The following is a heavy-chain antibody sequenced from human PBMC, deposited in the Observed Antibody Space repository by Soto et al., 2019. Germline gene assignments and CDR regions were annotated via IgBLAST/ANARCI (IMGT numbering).Heavy chain of an antibody. V-gene: IGHV4-4*02. CDR2: IYHSGST. D-gene: IGHD4-17*01. CDR3: ARDRFTYGDLLVYGIDV. CDR1: GGSISSSNW. J-gene: IGHJ6*02. Sequence: SETLSLTCAVSGGSISSSNWWSWVRQPPGKGLEWIGEIYHSGSTNYNPSLKSRVTISVDKSKNQFSLKLSSVTAADTAVYYCARDRFTYGDLLVYGIDVWGQGTTVTVSS.